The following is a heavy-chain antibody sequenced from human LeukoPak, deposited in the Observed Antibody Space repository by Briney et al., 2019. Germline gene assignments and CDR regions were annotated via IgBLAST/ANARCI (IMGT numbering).Heavy chain of an antibody. CDR2: IYYSGST. D-gene: IGHD2-21*02. J-gene: IGHJ4*02. V-gene: IGHV4-59*08. Sequence: KPSETLSLTCTVSGGSISSYYWSWIRQPPGKGLEWIGYIYYSGSTNYNPSLKSRVTISVDTSKNQFSLKLSSVTAADTAVYYCARLSGDSPIFDYWGQGTLVTVSS. CDR1: GGSISSYY. CDR3: ARLSGDSPIFDY.